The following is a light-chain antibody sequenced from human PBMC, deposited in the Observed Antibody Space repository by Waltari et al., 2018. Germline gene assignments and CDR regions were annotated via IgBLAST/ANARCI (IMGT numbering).Light chain of an antibody. V-gene: IGLV1-47*01. CDR2: RIY. CDR1: RSNIGNNY. Sequence: QSVLTQSPSASGTPGQRVTISCSGGRSNIGNNYVFWYQQFPGTAPKLLIYRIYQRPSGVPDRVSGSKSGTSASLAISGLRSEDEADYYCAAWDDSLSVWVFGGGTKLTVL. J-gene: IGLJ3*02. CDR3: AAWDDSLSVWV.